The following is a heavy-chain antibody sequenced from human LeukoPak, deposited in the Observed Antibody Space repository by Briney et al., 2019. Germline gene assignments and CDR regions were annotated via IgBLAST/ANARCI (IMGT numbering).Heavy chain of an antibody. CDR2: INHSGST. CDR1: GGSFSGYY. J-gene: IGHJ5*02. Sequence: SETLSLTCAVYGGSFSGYYWSWIRQPPGKGLEWIGEINHSGSTNYNPSLKSRVTISVDTSKNQFSLKLSSVTAADTAVYYCARGHEYSSGWYFADWFDPWGQGTLVTVSS. CDR3: ARGHEYSSGWYFADWFDP. D-gene: IGHD6-19*01. V-gene: IGHV4-34*01.